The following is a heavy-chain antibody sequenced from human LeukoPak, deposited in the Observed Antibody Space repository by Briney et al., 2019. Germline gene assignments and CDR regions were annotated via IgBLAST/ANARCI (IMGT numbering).Heavy chain of an antibody. J-gene: IGHJ4*02. V-gene: IGHV7-4-1*02. CDR3: ARSNNDGDYLGVGFDY. Sequence: GASVKVSCKTSGYTFISYAINWVRQAPGQGLEWMGWINTNTGNPTYAQGFTGRFVFSLDTLVSTAYLQISRLETEDTAIYYCARSNNDGDYLGVGFDYWGQGALVTVSS. CDR1: GYTFISYA. CDR2: INTNTGNP. D-gene: IGHD4-17*01.